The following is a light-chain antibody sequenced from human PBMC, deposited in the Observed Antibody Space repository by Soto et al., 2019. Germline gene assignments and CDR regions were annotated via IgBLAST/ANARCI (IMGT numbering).Light chain of an antibody. Sequence: IVLTQSAGTLPLSPGDRATLSCRASQSVSRNHLAWYQQRPGQAPRLLIFGASNRATGTPDRFSGSGSGTDFTLTISRLEPEDFAVYSCQQYGSSPLTFGQGTKVEI. CDR2: GAS. V-gene: IGKV3-20*01. CDR3: QQYGSSPLT. CDR1: QSVSRNH. J-gene: IGKJ1*01.